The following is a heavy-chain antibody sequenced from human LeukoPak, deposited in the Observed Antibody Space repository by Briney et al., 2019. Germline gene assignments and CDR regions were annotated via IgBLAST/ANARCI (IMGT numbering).Heavy chain of an antibody. CDR2: ISGSGGST. Sequence: GGSLRLSCAASGFTFSTYAVTWVRQPPGKGLEWVSAISGSGGSTYYADSVKGRFTISRDNSKNTLYLQMNSLRAEDTAVYYCAKDHYYDSSGYPDAFDIWGQGTMVTVSS. J-gene: IGHJ3*02. CDR1: GFTFSTYA. D-gene: IGHD3-22*01. V-gene: IGHV3-23*01. CDR3: AKDHYYDSSGYPDAFDI.